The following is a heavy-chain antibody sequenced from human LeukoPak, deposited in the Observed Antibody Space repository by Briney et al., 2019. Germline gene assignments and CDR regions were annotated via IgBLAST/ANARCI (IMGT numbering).Heavy chain of an antibody. CDR3: ARDSRPETYSSGRRASL. CDR1: GFTFSSYA. D-gene: IGHD6-19*01. J-gene: IGHJ4*02. Sequence: PGGSLRLSCAASGFTFSSYAMHWVRQAPGKGLEWVAVISYDGSNKYYADSVKGRFTISRDNSKNTLYLQMNSLRAEDTAVYYCARDSRPETYSSGRRASLWGQGTLVTVSS. CDR2: ISYDGSNK. V-gene: IGHV3-30-3*01.